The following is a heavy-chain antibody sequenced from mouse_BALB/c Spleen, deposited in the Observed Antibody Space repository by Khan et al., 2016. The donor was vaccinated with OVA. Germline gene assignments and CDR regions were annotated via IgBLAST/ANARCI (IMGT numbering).Heavy chain of an antibody. CDR2: SYPGNGDT. V-gene: IGHV1-80*01. Sequence: QVQLKESGAELVRPGSSVKISCKASGFSFSRSWMNWVKQRHGQGLEWIGQSYPGNGDTNYNGKFKGKATLTADKSSSTAYMQLRSLASEDSAVYFCARWGGDGFTYGGHGTLVTVSA. CDR3: ARWGGDGFTY. D-gene: IGHD2-13*01. J-gene: IGHJ3*01. CDR1: GFSFSRSW.